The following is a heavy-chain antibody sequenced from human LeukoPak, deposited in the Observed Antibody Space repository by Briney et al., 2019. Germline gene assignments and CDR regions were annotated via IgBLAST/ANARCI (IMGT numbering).Heavy chain of an antibody. D-gene: IGHD6-13*01. CDR1: GFTFSSYA. CDR2: ISGSGGNT. V-gene: IGHV3-23*01. Sequence: GGSLRLSCAASGFTFSSYAMSWVRQAPGKGLEGVSAISGSGGNTYYADSVQGRFTISRDKSKDTLYLQMNSLRAEETAVYFCAKDYRYAIAAPGRQYNWFDSWGQGTLVTVSS. CDR3: AKDYRYAIAAPGRQYNWFDS. J-gene: IGHJ5*01.